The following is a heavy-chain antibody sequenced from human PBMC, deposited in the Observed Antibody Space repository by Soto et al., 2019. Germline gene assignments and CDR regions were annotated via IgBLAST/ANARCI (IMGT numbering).Heavy chain of an antibody. V-gene: IGHV4-34*02. CDR2: VTHSGST. J-gene: IGHJ4*02. CDR1: GGSLRGSY. D-gene: IGHD3-3*01. Sequence: QVHLQQWGAGLLKPSETLSLTCGVYGGSLRGSYWSWIRQPPGKALEWLGKVTHSGSTTFNPSLKSRVSVSVDTSDNQFSLKLTSVTAADTAVYYCARGHIPVYGPVTDYFDSWGQGTLVTVSS. CDR3: ARGHIPVYGPVTDYFDS.